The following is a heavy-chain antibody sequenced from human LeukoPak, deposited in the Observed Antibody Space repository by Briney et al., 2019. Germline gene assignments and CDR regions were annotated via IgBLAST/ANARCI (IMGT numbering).Heavy chain of an antibody. V-gene: IGHV3-30*04. J-gene: IGHJ4*02. CDR1: GFTFSSYA. CDR3: AKSNSGYYPDY. D-gene: IGHD3-22*01. CDR2: ISYDGSNK. Sequence: GGSLRLSCAASGFTFSSYAMHWVRQAPGKGLEWVAVISYDGSNKYYADSVKGRFTISRDNSKNTLYLQMNSLRAEDTAVYYCAKSNSGYYPDYWGQGTLVTVSS.